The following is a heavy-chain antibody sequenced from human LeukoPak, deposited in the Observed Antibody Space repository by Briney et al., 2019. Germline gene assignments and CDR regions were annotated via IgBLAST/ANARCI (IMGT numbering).Heavy chain of an antibody. V-gene: IGHV1-18*01. CDR2: VSAYNGDT. CDR3: AREAIDGQPDIVVVPAAVDAFYI. Sequence: AAVKVSCKASGYTFTSYGISWVRQAPGQGVEWMGWVSAYNGDTNYAQMLQGRATMTTDTSTSTAYMELRSLRSDDTAVYYCAREAIDGQPDIVVVPAAVDAFYIWGQGTMVTVSS. J-gene: IGHJ3*02. D-gene: IGHD2-2*01. CDR1: GYTFTSYG.